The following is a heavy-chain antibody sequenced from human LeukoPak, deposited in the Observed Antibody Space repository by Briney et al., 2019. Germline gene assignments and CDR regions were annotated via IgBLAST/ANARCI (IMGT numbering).Heavy chain of an antibody. Sequence: PSQTLSLTSIVSGGSISGGDYYWSWIRQPPGKGLEWIGYIYYSGSAYYNPSLKSRVTISVDTSKNHFSLKLSSVTAADTAVYYCARGNGDFSFDYWGQGTLVTVSS. J-gene: IGHJ4*02. CDR3: ARGNGDFSFDY. CDR1: GGSISGGDYY. D-gene: IGHD4-17*01. V-gene: IGHV4-30-4*01. CDR2: IYYSGSA.